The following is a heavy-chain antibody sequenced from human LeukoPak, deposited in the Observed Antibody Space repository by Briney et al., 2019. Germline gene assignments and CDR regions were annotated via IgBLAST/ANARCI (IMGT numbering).Heavy chain of an antibody. V-gene: IGHV4-38-2*02. CDR3: ARTEESGYSYDYFGYYYYMDV. CDR1: GYSISSGYY. J-gene: IGHJ6*03. D-gene: IGHD5-18*01. CDR2: IYHSGST. Sequence: SETLSLTCTVSGYSISSGYYWGWIRQPPGKGLEWIGSIYHSGSTYYNPSLKGRVTISVDTSKNQFSLKLRSVTAADTAVYYCARTEESGYSYDYFGYYYYMDVWGKGTTVTVSS.